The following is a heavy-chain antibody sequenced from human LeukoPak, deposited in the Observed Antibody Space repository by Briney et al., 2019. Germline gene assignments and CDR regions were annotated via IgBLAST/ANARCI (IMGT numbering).Heavy chain of an antibody. J-gene: IGHJ6*04. D-gene: IGHD6-19*01. CDR3: ARVGGSGWPGEMDV. Sequence: ASVKVSCKASGGTFSSYAISWVRQAPGQGLEWMGGIIPIFGTANYAQKFQGRVTITADESASTAYMELSSLRSEDTAVYYCARVGGSGWPGEMDVWGKGTTVTVSS. V-gene: IGHV1-69*13. CDR2: IIPIFGTA. CDR1: GGTFSSYA.